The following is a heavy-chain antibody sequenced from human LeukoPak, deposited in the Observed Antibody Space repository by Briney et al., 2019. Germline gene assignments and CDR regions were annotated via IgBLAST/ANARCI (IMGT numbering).Heavy chain of an antibody. CDR1: GGSISSSSYY. CDR2: IYYSGST. Sequence: SETLSLTYTVSGGSISSSSYYWGWIRQPPGKGLEWIGSIYYSGSTYYNPSLKSRVTISVDTSKNQFSLKLSSVTAADTAVYYCARGIAKAGTFFDYWGQGTLVTVSS. V-gene: IGHV4-39*01. D-gene: IGHD6-19*01. J-gene: IGHJ4*02. CDR3: ARGIAKAGTFFDY.